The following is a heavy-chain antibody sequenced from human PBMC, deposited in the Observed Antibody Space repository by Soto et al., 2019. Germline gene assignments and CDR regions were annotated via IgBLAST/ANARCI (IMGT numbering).Heavy chain of an antibody. CDR3: ARGVAFLDY. CDR2: IHAGNGNT. V-gene: IGHV1-3*01. D-gene: IGHD2-15*01. J-gene: IGHJ4*02. CDR1: GYTFSSYA. Sequence: ASVKVSCKASGYTFSSYAIHWVRQAPGQGLEWMGWIHAGNGNTKYSQSFQGRVTISRDTSATTAYMELNSLRSEDTAVHYCARGVAFLDYWGQGTLVTVSS.